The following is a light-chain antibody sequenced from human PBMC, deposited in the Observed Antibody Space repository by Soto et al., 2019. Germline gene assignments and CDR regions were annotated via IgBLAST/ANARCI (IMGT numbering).Light chain of an antibody. CDR1: QSVSYX. J-gene: IGKJ4*01. CDR2: GAF. V-gene: IGKV3-15*01. CDR3: XXXXXXPXLT. Sequence: EIVMTQSPATLSVSPGEXXXLSXXASQSVSYXXAWYQQKPGQGPRLLIYGAFTRATGIPARFSGSGSGTEFTLTISSLQSEXXXXXXXXXXXXXPXLTFGGGTKVEIK.